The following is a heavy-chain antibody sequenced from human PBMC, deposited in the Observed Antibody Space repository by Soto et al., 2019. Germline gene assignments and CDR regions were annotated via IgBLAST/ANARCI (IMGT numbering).Heavy chain of an antibody. CDR3: ARDPIVVVPAALPYYYYYGMDV. J-gene: IGHJ6*02. CDR2: IWYDGSNK. CDR1: GFTFNSYG. V-gene: IGHV3-33*01. Sequence: GGSLRLSCAASGFTFNSYGMHWVRQAPGKGLEWVAVIWYDGSNKYYADSVKGRFTISRDNSKNTLYLQMNSLRAEDTAVYYCARDPIVVVPAALPYYYYYGMDVWGQGTTVTVSS. D-gene: IGHD2-2*01.